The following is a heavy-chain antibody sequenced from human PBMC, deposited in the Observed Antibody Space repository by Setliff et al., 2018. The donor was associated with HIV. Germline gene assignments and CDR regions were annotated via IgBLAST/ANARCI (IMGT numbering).Heavy chain of an antibody. V-gene: IGHV1-3*01. D-gene: IGHD2-15*01. Sequence: ASVKVSCKASEYTFTLYGIHWVRQAPGQRPKWVGWINAGNGDTEYSQKFQGRVAITRDTSATTAYMELSSLRSEDTAVYYCARDGCSGQRCYLFNWFDPWGQGTLVTVSS. CDR2: INAGNGDT. CDR3: ARDGCSGQRCYLFNWFDP. J-gene: IGHJ5*02. CDR1: EYTFTLYG.